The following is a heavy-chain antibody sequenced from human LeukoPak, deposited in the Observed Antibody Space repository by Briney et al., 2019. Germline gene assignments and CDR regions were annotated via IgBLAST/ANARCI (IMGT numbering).Heavy chain of an antibody. CDR2: ICAYNGNT. D-gene: IGHD5-18*01. CDR3: ARDWPGYSYGNPLIDY. V-gene: IGHV1-18*01. Sequence: ASVTVSCQASVYTLTSYGISWVRQAPGQGLEWMGWICAYNGNTNYAQKLQGRVTMTTDTSTSTAYMELRSLRSDDTAVYYCARDWPGYSYGNPLIDYWGQGTLVTVSS. J-gene: IGHJ4*02. CDR1: VYTLTSYG.